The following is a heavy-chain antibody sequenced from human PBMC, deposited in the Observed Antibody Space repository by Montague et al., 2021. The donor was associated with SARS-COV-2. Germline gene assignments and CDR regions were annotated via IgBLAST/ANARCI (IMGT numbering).Heavy chain of an antibody. D-gene: IGHD1-26*01. J-gene: IGHJ4*02. V-gene: IGHV3-30-3*01. CDR2: ISYDGSNK. Sequence: SLRLSCAASGFTFSSYAMHWVRQAPGKGLEWVAVISYDGSNKYYADSVKGRFTISRDNSKNTLYLQMNSLRAEDTAVYYCARGARRNSGSYSVYWGQGTLVTVSS. CDR1: GFTFSSYA. CDR3: ARGARRNSGSYSVY.